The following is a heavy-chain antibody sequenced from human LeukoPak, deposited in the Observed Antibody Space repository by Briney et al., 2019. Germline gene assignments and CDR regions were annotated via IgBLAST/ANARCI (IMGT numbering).Heavy chain of an antibody. CDR3: ARALSTGGRIDY. J-gene: IGHJ4*02. V-gene: IGHV3-33*01. CDR1: GFTFSNYG. CDR2: INYDGSNK. Sequence: PGGSLRLSCAASGFTFSNYGMHWVRQAPGKGLEWVAVINYDGSNKYYADSVKGRFTIARDNSKNTLYLQMNSLRVEDTAVYYCARALSTGGRIDYWGQGTLVTVSS. D-gene: IGHD2-8*02.